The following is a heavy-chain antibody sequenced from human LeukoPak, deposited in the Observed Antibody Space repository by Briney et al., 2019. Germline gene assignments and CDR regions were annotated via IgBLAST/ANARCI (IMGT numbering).Heavy chain of an antibody. CDR3: AREDRVYVWGSSRLHAFDI. CDR2: INPSGGST. Sequence: ASVKVSCKASGYTFTSYYMHWVRQAPGQGLEWMGIINPSGGSTSYAQKFQGRVTMTRDMSTSTVYMELSSLRSEDTAVYHCAREDRVYVWGSSRLHAFDIWGQGTRVTVSS. CDR1: GYTFTSYY. D-gene: IGHD3-16*02. V-gene: IGHV1-46*01. J-gene: IGHJ3*02.